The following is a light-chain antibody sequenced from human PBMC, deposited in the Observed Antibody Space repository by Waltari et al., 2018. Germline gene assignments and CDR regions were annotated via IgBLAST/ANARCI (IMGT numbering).Light chain of an antibody. CDR1: RSNTGNNG. Sequence: QSVLTQPPSVSEAPRQRVTIPWSGSRSNTGNNGLTWYQQPPGKAPKLLIYYDDLLPSGVSDRFSGSKSGTSASLAISGLQSEDEADYYCSAWDDSLNGPVFGGGTKLTVL. CDR2: YDD. CDR3: SAWDDSLNGPV. J-gene: IGLJ2*01. V-gene: IGLV1-36*01.